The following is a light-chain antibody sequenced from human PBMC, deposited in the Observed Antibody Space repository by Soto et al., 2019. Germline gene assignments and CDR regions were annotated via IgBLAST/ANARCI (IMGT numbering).Light chain of an antibody. J-gene: IGKJ5*01. V-gene: IGKV3-20*01. CDR3: QQFDNSAVT. CDR1: QSVTSSY. Sequence: ETVLTQSPGTLSLSPGERATLSCRASQSVTSSYLAWYQHKPGQAPRLLIYGASTRATGIPDRFSGSGSGTNFTLTISRLEPEDFAVYYCQQFDNSAVTFGQGTRLEIK. CDR2: GAS.